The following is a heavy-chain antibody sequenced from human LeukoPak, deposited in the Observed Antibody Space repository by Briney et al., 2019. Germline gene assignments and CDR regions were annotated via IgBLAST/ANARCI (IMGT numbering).Heavy chain of an antibody. V-gene: IGHV1-46*01. J-gene: IGHJ4*02. CDR1: GYTFTSYY. CDR2: INPSGGST. Sequence: ASVKVSCKASGYTFTSYYMHWVRQASGQGLEWMGIINPSGGSTSYAQKFQGRVTMTRDTSTNTVYMELSSLRSEDTAVYYCARDQEQQPYDYWGQGTLVTVSS. CDR3: ARDQEQQPYDY. D-gene: IGHD6-13*01.